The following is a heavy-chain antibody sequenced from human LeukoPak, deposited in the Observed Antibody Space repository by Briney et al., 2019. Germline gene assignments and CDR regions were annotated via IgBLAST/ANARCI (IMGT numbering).Heavy chain of an antibody. Sequence: GGSLRLSCAASGFTFSSYWMHWVRQAPGKGLVWVSRINSDGSSTSYADSVKGRFTISRDNAKNTLYLQMNSLRAEDTAVYYCARAEYSSGWWSSEYFQHWGQGTLVTVSS. CDR1: GFTFSSYW. D-gene: IGHD6-19*01. CDR3: ARAEYSSGWWSSEYFQH. CDR2: INSDGSST. V-gene: IGHV3-74*01. J-gene: IGHJ1*01.